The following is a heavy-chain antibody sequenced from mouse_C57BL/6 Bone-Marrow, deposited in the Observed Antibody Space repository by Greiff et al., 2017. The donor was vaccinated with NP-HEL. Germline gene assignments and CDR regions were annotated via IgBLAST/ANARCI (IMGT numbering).Heavy chain of an antibody. CDR3: TSYGSSYDWYFDV. V-gene: IGHV6-3*01. D-gene: IGHD1-1*01. CDR1: GFTFSNYW. CDR2: IRLKSDNYAT. Sequence: EVKLEESGGGLVQPGGSMKLSCVASGFTFSNYWMNWVRQSPEKGLEWVAQIRLKSDNYATHYAESVKGRFTISRDDSKSSVYLQMNNLRAEVTGIYYCTSYGSSYDWYFDVWGTGTTVTVSS. J-gene: IGHJ1*03.